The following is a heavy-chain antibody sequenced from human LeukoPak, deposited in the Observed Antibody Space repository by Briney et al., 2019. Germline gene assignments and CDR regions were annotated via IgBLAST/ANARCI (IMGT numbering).Heavy chain of an antibody. D-gene: IGHD3-10*01. CDR3: ARVNKWLLWFGELLSPSYYYYYGMDV. V-gene: IGHV4-4*07. J-gene: IGHJ6*02. Sequence: PSETLSLTCTVSGGSISSYYWSWIRQPAGKGLEWIGRIYTSGSTNYNPSLKSRVTMSVDTSKNQFSLKLSSVTAADTAVYYCARVNKWLLWFGELLSPSYYYYYGMDVWGQGTTVTVSS. CDR2: IYTSGST. CDR1: GGSISSYY.